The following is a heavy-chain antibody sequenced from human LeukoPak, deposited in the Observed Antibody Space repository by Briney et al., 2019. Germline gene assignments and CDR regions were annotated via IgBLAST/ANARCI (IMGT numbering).Heavy chain of an antibody. CDR1: GYTLTELS. V-gene: IGHV1-24*01. D-gene: IGHD3-16*02. Sequence: ASVTVSCKVSGYTLTELSMHWVRQAPGKGLEWMGGFDPEDGETIYAQKFQGRVTMTEDTSTDTAYMELSSLRSEDTAVYYCATSFTFGGVIVMRFDYWGQGTLVTVSS. CDR2: FDPEDGET. CDR3: ATSFTFGGVIVMRFDY. J-gene: IGHJ4*02.